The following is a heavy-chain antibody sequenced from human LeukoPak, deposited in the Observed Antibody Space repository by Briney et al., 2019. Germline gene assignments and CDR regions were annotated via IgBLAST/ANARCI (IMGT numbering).Heavy chain of an antibody. Sequence: SETLSLTCTVSGGSISSSSYYWGWIRQPPGKGLEWIGSIYYSGSTYYNPSLKSRVTISVDTSKNQFSLKLSSVTAADTAVYYCARHEPMAAALYYFDYWGQGTLVTVSS. V-gene: IGHV4-39*01. CDR2: IYYSGST. CDR3: ARHEPMAAALYYFDY. CDR1: GGSISSSSYY. J-gene: IGHJ4*02. D-gene: IGHD6-13*01.